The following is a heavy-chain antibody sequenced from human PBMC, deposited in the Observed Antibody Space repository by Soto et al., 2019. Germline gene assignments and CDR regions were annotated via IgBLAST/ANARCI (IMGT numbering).Heavy chain of an antibody. D-gene: IGHD6-13*01. V-gene: IGHV3-7*05. CDR3: ARGTITAPGIDY. Sequence: EVQLVESGGGLVQPGGSLRLSCAASGFTFSSYWMNWVRQAPGKGLEWVANINQDGSEKYYVDSVKGRFTISRDNAKNSLYLQMNSLRNEDTAVYYCARGTITAPGIDYWGQGTLGTVSS. J-gene: IGHJ4*02. CDR1: GFTFSSYW. CDR2: INQDGSEK.